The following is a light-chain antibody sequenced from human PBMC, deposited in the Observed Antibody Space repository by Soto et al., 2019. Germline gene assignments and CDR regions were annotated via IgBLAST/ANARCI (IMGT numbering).Light chain of an antibody. CDR3: QHYDTSPRT. V-gene: IGKV3-20*01. CDR2: GAS. J-gene: IGKJ1*01. CDR1: QRVSSSY. Sequence: EIVLTQSPGTLSLSPGERATISCRDSQRVSSSYLAWYQQKPGQSPRILIFGASSRATSTPDRFSGSGSGTDFTLTISRLEPEDFAVYYCQHYDTSPRTFGQGTTVEIK.